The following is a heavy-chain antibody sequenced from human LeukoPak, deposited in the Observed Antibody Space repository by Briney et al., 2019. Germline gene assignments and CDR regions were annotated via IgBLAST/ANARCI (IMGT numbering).Heavy chain of an antibody. Sequence: GGSLRLSCAASGFTFSNYAMSWVRQTPGKGLEWVSSISGSGGSTYYADSVKGRFTISRDNSKNTLYLQMNSLRAEDTAVYYCAKDEGYSYGSPIDYWGQGTLVTVSS. V-gene: IGHV3-23*01. CDR1: GFTFSNYA. CDR2: ISGSGGST. CDR3: AKDEGYSYGSPIDY. J-gene: IGHJ4*02. D-gene: IGHD5-18*01.